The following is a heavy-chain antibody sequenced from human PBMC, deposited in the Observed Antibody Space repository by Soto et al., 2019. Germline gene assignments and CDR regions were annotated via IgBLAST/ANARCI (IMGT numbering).Heavy chain of an antibody. CDR2: TYYRFKWHN. CDR3: ARGDSNPGAVVTPAYFNS. CDR1: GDSVSSSSAA. V-gene: IGHV6-1*01. J-gene: IGHJ4*02. Sequence: PSQTLSLTCAISGDSVSSSSAAWNWIRQSPSRGLEWLGRTYYRFKWHNDFAISVESRISINADTSRNQISLQLNSVTPEDTAMYYCARGDSNPGAVVTPAYFNSWGQGSLDTGSS. D-gene: IGHD2-15*01.